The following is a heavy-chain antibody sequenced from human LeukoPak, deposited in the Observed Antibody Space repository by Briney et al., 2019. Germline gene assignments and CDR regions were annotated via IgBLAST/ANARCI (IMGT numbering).Heavy chain of an antibody. Sequence: SETLSLTCTVSGGSISSSSYYWGWIRQPPGKGLEWIGSIYYSGSTYYNPSLKSRVTISVDTSKNQFSLKLSSVTAADTAVYYCARVNEAVAGTDYWGQGTLVTVSS. CDR2: IYYSGST. CDR1: GGSISSSSYY. J-gene: IGHJ4*02. CDR3: ARVNEAVAGTDY. D-gene: IGHD6-19*01. V-gene: IGHV4-39*01.